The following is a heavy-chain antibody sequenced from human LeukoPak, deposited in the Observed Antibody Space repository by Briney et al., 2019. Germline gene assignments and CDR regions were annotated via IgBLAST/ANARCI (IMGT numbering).Heavy chain of an antibody. CDR1: GYTFPRSG. D-gene: IGHD5-12*01. V-gene: IGHV1-18*01. CDR3: ARGATSTY. J-gene: IGHJ4*02. Sequence: SVKLSSNASGYTFPRSGISWVRHGPGHRLEWMGLISSYNGNTNYAQRLQGRVTMTTDTSTSTDYMELRSLRSADTAVYYCARGATSTYWGQGTLVTVSS. CDR2: ISSYNGNT.